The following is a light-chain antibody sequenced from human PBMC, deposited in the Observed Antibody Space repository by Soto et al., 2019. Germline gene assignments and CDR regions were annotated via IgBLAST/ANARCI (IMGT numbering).Light chain of an antibody. V-gene: IGKV1-27*01. J-gene: IGKJ2*01. Sequence: DIQMTQSPSSLSASVGDRVTITCRASQGINTYFAWYQQKPGKVPKLLIYAASTLQSGVPSRFSGSGSGTYFTLTISSLQPEDVATYYCQKYNSAPHTFGQGTKLEIK. CDR2: AAS. CDR1: QGINTY. CDR3: QKYNSAPHT.